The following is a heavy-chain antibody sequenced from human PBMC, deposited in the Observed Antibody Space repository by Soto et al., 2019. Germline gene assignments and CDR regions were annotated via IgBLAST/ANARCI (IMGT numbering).Heavy chain of an antibody. CDR3: AIARTTPPTRDLDQ. J-gene: IGHJ4*02. V-gene: IGHV3-30*03. D-gene: IGHD4-4*01. Sequence: QVQLVESGGGVVQPGRSLRLSCAASGFTFSTYGMNWVRQTPGKGLEWVAIISDDGKTKFYADSVKGRFTISRDNSKDTLYLQMDSLRAEDTAVYYCAIARTTPPTRDLDQWGQGTLVTLSS. CDR1: GFTFSTYG. CDR2: ISDDGKTK.